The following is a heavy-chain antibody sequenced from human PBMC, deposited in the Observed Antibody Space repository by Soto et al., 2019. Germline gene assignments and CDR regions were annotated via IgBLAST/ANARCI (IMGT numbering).Heavy chain of an antibody. D-gene: IGHD3-22*01. CDR3: ARDWVVGDSSGYYYDYYYGMDV. CDR1: GDSVSSNSAA. V-gene: IGHV6-1*01. Sequence: SQTLSLTCAISGDSVSSNSAAWNWIRQSPSRGLEWLGRTYYRSKWYNDYAVSVKSRITINPDTSKNQFSLQLNSVTPEDTAVYYCARDWVVGDSSGYYYDYYYGMDVWGQGTTATVSS. CDR2: TYYRSKWYN. J-gene: IGHJ6*02.